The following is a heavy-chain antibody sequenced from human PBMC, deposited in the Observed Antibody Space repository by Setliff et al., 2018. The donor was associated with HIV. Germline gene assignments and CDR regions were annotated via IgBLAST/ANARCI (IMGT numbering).Heavy chain of an antibody. Sequence: SETLSLTCAVSNYSISSAYYWGWIRQSPGKGLEWIGEINHSGSTKYNPSLKSRVTISVDTSKNQFSLKLSAVTAAATAVYYCARGAELLWFGELHNIPYFDYWGQGTLVTVSS. CDR3: ARGAELLWFGELHNIPYFDY. CDR2: INHSGST. D-gene: IGHD3-10*01. CDR1: NYSISSAYY. J-gene: IGHJ4*02. V-gene: IGHV4-38-2*01.